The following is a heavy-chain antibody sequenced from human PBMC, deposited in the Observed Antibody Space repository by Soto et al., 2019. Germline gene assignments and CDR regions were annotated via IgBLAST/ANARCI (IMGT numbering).Heavy chain of an antibody. Sequence: EVQLLESGGGLVQPGGSLRLSCGVSGFTFNDFEMNWVRQAPGKGLEWLAYIDGSGATKKYADSVRGRFTISRDNANNSLFLQMSSLSAADTAMYYCARGFGRSNYWGQGTLVSVSS. CDR2: IDGSGATK. J-gene: IGHJ4*02. D-gene: IGHD3-10*01. CDR1: GFTFNDFE. CDR3: ARGFGRSNY. V-gene: IGHV3-48*03.